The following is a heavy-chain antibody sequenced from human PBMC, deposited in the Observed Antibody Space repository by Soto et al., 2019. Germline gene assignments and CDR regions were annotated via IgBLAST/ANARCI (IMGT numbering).Heavy chain of an antibody. J-gene: IGHJ4*02. D-gene: IGHD3-22*01. CDR1: GLPLINAW. Sequence: EVQLVESGEGWLSRGGPLRLPCAVSGLPLINAWWTWAPKAPGKGLEWVGRIKSKADGGTTDYGAPVKGRFTISGDDSKNTLYLQMNSLKAEDTAVYYCTTQYYYDSSGSLLNWGQGTLVTVSS. V-gene: IGHV3-15*01. CDR3: TTQYYYDSSGSLLN. CDR2: IKSKADGGTT.